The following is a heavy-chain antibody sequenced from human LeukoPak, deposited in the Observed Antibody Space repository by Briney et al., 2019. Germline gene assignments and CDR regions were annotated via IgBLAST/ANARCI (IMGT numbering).Heavy chain of an antibody. Sequence: SETLSLTCTVSGGSISSSSYYWGWIRQPPGKGLEWIGSIYYSGSTYYNPSLKSRVTISVDTSKNQFSLKLSSVTAADTAVYYCARCLVGAAVAWFDPWGQGTLVTVSS. V-gene: IGHV4-39*07. J-gene: IGHJ5*02. CDR1: GGSISSSSYY. D-gene: IGHD2-15*01. CDR2: IYYSGST. CDR3: ARCLVGAAVAWFDP.